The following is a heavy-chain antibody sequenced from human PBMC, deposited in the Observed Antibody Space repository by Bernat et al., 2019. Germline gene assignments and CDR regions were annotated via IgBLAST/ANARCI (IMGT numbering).Heavy chain of an antibody. CDR3: AREMTTVPDYYYYYMDV. Sequence: QVQLVQSGAEVKKPGSSVKVSCKASGSTFSTYAISWVRQAPGQGLEWMGGIIPIFGTANYAQKFQGRVTITAITADKSTSTAYMELSSLRSEDTAVYYCAREMTTVPDYYYYYMDVWGKGNPGHRLL. V-gene: IGHV1-69*06. D-gene: IGHD4-11*01. J-gene: IGHJ6*03. CDR1: GSTFSTYA. CDR2: IIPIFGTA.